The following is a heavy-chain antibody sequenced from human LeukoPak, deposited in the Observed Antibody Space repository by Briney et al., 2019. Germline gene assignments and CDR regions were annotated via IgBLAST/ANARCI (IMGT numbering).Heavy chain of an antibody. CDR1: GGSISSYY. Sequence: SETLSLTCSVSGGSISSYYWSWIRQPPGKGLEWIGYIYYSGSTDYNPSLKSRVTISVDTSKDEFSLTLSSVTAADTAVYYCARAHSYYGKVDSWGQGTLVTVSS. V-gene: IGHV4-59*08. J-gene: IGHJ4*02. D-gene: IGHD3-10*01. CDR3: ARAHSYYGKVDS. CDR2: IYYSGST.